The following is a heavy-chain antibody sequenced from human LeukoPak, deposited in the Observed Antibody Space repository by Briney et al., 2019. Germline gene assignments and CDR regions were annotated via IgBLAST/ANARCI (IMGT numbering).Heavy chain of an antibody. J-gene: IGHJ4*02. CDR2: ISGSGSGGST. CDR3: AKSGYNRFDY. CDR1: GFTFSSSA. Sequence: GGSLRLSCAASGFTFSSSAMSWVRQAPGKGLEWVSNISGSGSGGSTYYADFVKGRFTISRGNSKNTLYLQMNSLKAEDTAVYYCAKSGYNRFDYWGQGTLVTVSP. D-gene: IGHD5-24*01. V-gene: IGHV3-23*01.